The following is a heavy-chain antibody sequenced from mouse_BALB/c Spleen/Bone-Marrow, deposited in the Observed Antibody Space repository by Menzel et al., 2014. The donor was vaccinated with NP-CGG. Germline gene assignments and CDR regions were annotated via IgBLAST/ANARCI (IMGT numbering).Heavy chain of an antibody. CDR3: ALITAATFSYWYFDV. J-gene: IGHJ1*01. CDR1: GFNIKVTY. V-gene: IGHV14-3*02. CDR2: IDPANGYT. D-gene: IGHD1-2*01. Sequence: EVMLVESGAELVKPGASVKLSCTASGFNIKVTYIHWMKQRPEQGLEWIGRIDPANGYTIYDPKFQGKATITADTTSNTAYPQLSSLTSEDTAVYYCALITAATFSYWYFDVWGAGTTVTVSS.